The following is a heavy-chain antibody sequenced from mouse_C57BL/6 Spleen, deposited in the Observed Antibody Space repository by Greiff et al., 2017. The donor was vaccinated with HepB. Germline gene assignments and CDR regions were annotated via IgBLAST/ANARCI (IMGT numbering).Heavy chain of an antibody. V-gene: IGHV5-16*01. Sequence: DVKLVESEGGLVQPGSSMKLSCTASGFTFSDYYMAWVRQVPEKGLEWVANINYDGSSTYYLDSLKSRFIISRDNAKNILYLQMSSLKSEDTATYYCARGIYYDYDEAWFAYWGQGTLVTVSA. J-gene: IGHJ3*01. CDR2: INYDGSST. D-gene: IGHD2-4*01. CDR1: GFTFSDYY. CDR3: ARGIYYDYDEAWFAY.